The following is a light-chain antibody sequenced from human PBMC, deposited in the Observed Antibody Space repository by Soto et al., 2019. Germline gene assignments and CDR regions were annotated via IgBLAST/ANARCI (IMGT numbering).Light chain of an antibody. CDR2: GAS. CDR1: QSITSGQ. J-gene: IGKJ4*01. CDR3: HQYGGSVTT. Sequence: ENVLAQSPGTLSLSPGDRATLSCRASQSITSGQLAWYQQRRGQAARLRIYGASSRAIGIPDRFSGSVSGTDFSLTIARLEPEDFAVYYCHQYGGSVTTCGGGTKVELK. V-gene: IGKV3-20*01.